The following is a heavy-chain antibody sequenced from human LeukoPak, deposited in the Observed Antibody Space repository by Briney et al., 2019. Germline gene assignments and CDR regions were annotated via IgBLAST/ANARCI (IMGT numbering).Heavy chain of an antibody. CDR3: TRGARGSGNYEWFDP. CDR1: GYTFTSYD. CDR2: MNPNSGNT. D-gene: IGHD3-10*01. J-gene: IGHJ5*02. Sequence: ASVKVSCKASGYTFTSYDINWVRQATGQGLEWMGWMNPNSGNTGYAQKFQGRVTMTRNTSISTVYMELSSLRSEGTAVYYCTRGARGSGNYEWFDPWGQGTLVTVSS. V-gene: IGHV1-8*01.